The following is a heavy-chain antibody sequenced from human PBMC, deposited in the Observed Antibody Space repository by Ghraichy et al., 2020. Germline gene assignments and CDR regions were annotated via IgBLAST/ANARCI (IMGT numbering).Heavy chain of an antibody. CDR1: GFTFSSYW. J-gene: IGHJ6*02. CDR2: IKQDGSEK. D-gene: IGHD2-2*02. CDR3: ARDGIVPAAIPGDYYYYYGMDV. Sequence: GESLNISCAASGFTFSSYWMSWVRQAPGKGLEWVANIKQDGSEKYYVDSVKGRFTISRDNAKNSLYLQMNSLRAEDTAVYYCARDGIVPAAIPGDYYYYYGMDVWGQGTMVTVSS. V-gene: IGHV3-7*01.